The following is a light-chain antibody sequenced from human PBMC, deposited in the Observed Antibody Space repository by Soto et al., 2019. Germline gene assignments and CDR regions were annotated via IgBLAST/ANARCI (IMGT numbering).Light chain of an antibody. CDR1: QSISEY. CDR2: AAS. Sequence: DIQMTQSPSSLSASVGDTVTFTCRASQSISEYLNWYQQKPGKAPRLLIYAASNLDNGVPSRFSGSGSGTTFTLTIRSLQPEDFATYYCQQSYSFPRTFGQGTKLDIK. V-gene: IGKV1-39*01. CDR3: QQSYSFPRT. J-gene: IGKJ1*01.